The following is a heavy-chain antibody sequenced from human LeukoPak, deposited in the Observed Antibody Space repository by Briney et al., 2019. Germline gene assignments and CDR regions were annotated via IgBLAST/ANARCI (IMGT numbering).Heavy chain of an antibody. CDR3: ARDPYRGNYGAYYYYYMAV. CDR2: ITSSSSYI. J-gene: IGHJ6*03. V-gene: IGHV3-21*06. Sequence: PGGSLRLSCATSGFTFTSYNMNWVRQAPGKGLEWVSSITSSSSYIYYADSVKGRFTISRDNAKNSLYLQMDRLRVEDTAVYYWARDPYRGNYGAYYYYYMAVWGKGTTVTMSS. D-gene: IGHD1-26*01. CDR1: GFTFTSYN.